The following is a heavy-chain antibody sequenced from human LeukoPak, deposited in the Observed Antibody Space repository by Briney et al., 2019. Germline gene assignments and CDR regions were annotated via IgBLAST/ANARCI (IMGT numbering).Heavy chain of an antibody. J-gene: IGHJ4*02. CDR2: ISGSGGST. CDR1: GFTFSSYA. D-gene: IGHD6-13*01. CDR3: AKDRGIAAAGTLYYFDY. V-gene: IGHV3-23*01. Sequence: GGSLRLSCAASGFTFSSYAMSWVRQAPGKGLERVSAISGSGGSTYYADSVKGRFTISRDNSKNTLYLQMNSLRAEDTAVYYCAKDRGIAAAGTLYYFDYWGQGTLVTVSS.